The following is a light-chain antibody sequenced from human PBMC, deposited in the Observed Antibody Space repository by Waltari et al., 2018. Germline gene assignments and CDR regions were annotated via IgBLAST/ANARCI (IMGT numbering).Light chain of an antibody. V-gene: IGLV8-61*01. CDR1: SGSVSTSYY. CDR2: STN. CDR3: VLYMGSGINV. J-gene: IGLJ6*01. Sequence: QTVVTQEPSFSVSPGGTVTLTCGLSSGSVSTSYYPSCYQQTQGPAPRTLIYSTNTRSSGVPDRFSGSILGNKAALTITGAQADDESDYYCVLYMGSGINVFGSGTKVTVL.